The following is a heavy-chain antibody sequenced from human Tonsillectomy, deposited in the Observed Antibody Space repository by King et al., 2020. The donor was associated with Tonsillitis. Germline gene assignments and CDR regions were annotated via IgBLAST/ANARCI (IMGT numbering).Heavy chain of an antibody. CDR3: ARDRGDVLLWFGELGWFDP. CDR1: GGSISSGGYY. V-gene: IGHV4-31*03. J-gene: IGHJ5*02. D-gene: IGHD3-10*01. CDR2: IYYSGST. Sequence: VQLQESGPGLVKPSQTLSLTCTVSGGSISSGGYYWSWIRQHPGKGLEWIGYIYYSGSTYYNPSLKSRVTISVDTSKNQFSLKLCSVTAADTAVYYCARDRGDVLLWFGELGWFDPWGQGTLVTVSS.